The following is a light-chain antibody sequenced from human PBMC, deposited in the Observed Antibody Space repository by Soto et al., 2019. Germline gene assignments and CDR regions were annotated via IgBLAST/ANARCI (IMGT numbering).Light chain of an antibody. Sequence: QSVLTQPASVSGSPGQSITISCTGTSSDVGGYNYVSWYQQHPGKAPKLMIYEVSNRPSGVSNRFSGSKSGNTASLTISGLQADDEADYYGSSYTSSSTVVFGGGTKLTVL. J-gene: IGLJ2*01. CDR1: SSDVGGYNY. V-gene: IGLV2-14*01. CDR3: SSYTSSSTVV. CDR2: EVS.